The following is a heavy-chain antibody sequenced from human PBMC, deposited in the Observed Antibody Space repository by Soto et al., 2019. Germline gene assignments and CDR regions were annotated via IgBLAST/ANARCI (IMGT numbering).Heavy chain of an antibody. CDR1: GYTFTSYA. CDR2: INAGNGNT. D-gene: IGHD3-10*01. V-gene: IGHV1-3*01. Sequence: ASVKVSCKASGYTFTSYAMHWVRQAPGQRLEWMGWINAGNGNTKYSQKFQGRVTITRDTSASTAYMELSSLRSEDTAVYYCARAAYYYGSGSYYRHYYYYYMDVWAKGTKVTVS. CDR3: ARAAYYYGSGSYYRHYYYYYMDV. J-gene: IGHJ6*03.